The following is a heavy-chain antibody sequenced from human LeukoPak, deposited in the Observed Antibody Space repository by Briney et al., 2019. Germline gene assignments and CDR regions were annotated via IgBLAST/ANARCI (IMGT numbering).Heavy chain of an antibody. J-gene: IGHJ4*02. V-gene: IGHV4-34*01. CDR1: GGSFSGYY. D-gene: IGHD3-22*01. CDR2: INHSGST. Sequence: SETLSLTCAVYGGSFSGYYWSWLRQPPGKGLEWIGEINHSGSTNYNPSLKSRVTISVDTSKNQFSLKLSSVTAADTAVYYCARGSGDSSGYYFDYWGQGTLVTGSS. CDR3: ARGSGDSSGYYFDY.